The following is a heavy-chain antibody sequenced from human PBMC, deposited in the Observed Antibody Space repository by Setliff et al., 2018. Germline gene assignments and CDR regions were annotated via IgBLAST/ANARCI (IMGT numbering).Heavy chain of an antibody. CDR2: ITPIFDTA. CDR1: GGTLSGYA. D-gene: IGHD1-1*01. CDR3: ARDSVTLGQLERRGGFRYYDMDV. Sequence: ASVKVSCKASGGTLSGYAFSWVRQAPGQGLEWVGGITPIFDTAHYAQKFQDRVTITADKSTSTVYMELNSLISEDTAVYFCARDSVTLGQLERRGGFRYYDMDVWGQGTTVTSP. V-gene: IGHV1-69*06. J-gene: IGHJ6*02.